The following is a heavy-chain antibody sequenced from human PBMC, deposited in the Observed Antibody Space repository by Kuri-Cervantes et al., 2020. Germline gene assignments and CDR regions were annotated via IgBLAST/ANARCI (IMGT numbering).Heavy chain of an antibody. CDR2: FGNSGVST. CDR3: AKARYAYGLPGMDV. V-gene: IGHV3-23*01. Sequence: GGSLRLSCAASGFTFSDYSMSWVRQAPGKGLEWVSAFGNSGVSTYYADSVKGRFTISRDNSKNTLYLQMNSLRAEDTAVYYCAKARYAYGLPGMDVWGQGTTVTVSS. D-gene: IGHD2-2*01. CDR1: GFTFSDYS. J-gene: IGHJ6*02.